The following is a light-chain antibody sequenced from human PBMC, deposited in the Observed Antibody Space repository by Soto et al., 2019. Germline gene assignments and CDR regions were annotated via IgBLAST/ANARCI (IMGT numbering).Light chain of an antibody. J-gene: IGKJ1*01. V-gene: IGKV1-39*01. CDR3: QQSDTALA. CDR1: QNISTY. CDR2: TAS. Sequence: DIQMTQYPSSLSASVVARVTITCRASQNISTYLHWYQQKPGKAPKLLIYTASSLQSGVPSRFTGSGSGTDFTLTIIGLQPEDFATYYCQQSDTALAFGQGTRWTSN.